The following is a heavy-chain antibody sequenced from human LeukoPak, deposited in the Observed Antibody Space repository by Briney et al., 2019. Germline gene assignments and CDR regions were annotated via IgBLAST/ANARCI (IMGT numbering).Heavy chain of an antibody. CDR1: ANTLTGYY. V-gene: IGHV1-2*02. D-gene: IGHD3-10*01. Sequence: ASVKVSCKASANTLTGYYMHWVRQAPGQGLEWMGWINPNSGGTNYAQKFQGRVTMTRDTSISTAYMELSRLRSDDTAVYYCARVPRGVRDVLVDYWGQGTLVTVSS. CDR2: INPNSGGT. CDR3: ARVPRGVRDVLVDY. J-gene: IGHJ4*02.